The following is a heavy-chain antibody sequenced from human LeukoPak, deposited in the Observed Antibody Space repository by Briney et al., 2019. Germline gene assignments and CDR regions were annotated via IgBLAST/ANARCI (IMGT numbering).Heavy chain of an antibody. Sequence: SVKVSCKASGGTFSSYAISWVRQAPGQGLEWMGGIIPIFGTANYAQKFQGRVTITADKSTSTAYMELSSLRSEDTAVYYCARGYFRTYYYGSGRSRFDYWGQGTLVTVSS. D-gene: IGHD3-10*01. CDR2: IIPIFGTA. CDR3: ARGYFRTYYYGSGRSRFDY. CDR1: GGTFSSYA. V-gene: IGHV1-69*06. J-gene: IGHJ4*02.